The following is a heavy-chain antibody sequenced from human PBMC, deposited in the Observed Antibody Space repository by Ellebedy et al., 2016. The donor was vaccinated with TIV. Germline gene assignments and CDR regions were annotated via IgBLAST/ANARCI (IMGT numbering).Heavy chain of an antibody. D-gene: IGHD6-13*01. CDR1: GGTFSSYA. Sequence: AASVKVSCKASGGTFSSYAISWVRQAPGQGLEWMGGIIPIFGTANYAQKFQGRVTITADESTSTAYMELSSLRSEDTAVYYCARGERSSSWYGLPYFDYWGQGTLVTVSS. J-gene: IGHJ4*02. V-gene: IGHV1-69*13. CDR3: ARGERSSSWYGLPYFDY. CDR2: IIPIFGTA.